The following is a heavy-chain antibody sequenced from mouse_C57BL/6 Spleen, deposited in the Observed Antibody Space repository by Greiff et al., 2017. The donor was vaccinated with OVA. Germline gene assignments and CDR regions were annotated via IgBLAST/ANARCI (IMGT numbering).Heavy chain of an antibody. Sequence: EVKLQESGPGLVKPSQSLSLTCSVTGYSITSGYYWNWIRQFPGNKLEWMGYISYDGSNNYNPSLKNRISITRDTSKNQFFLKLNSVTTEDTATYYCARGGYDYAFFAYWGQGTLVTVSA. CDR1: GYSITSGYY. J-gene: IGHJ3*01. D-gene: IGHD2-4*01. CDR3: ARGGYDYAFFAY. V-gene: IGHV3-6*01. CDR2: ISYDGSN.